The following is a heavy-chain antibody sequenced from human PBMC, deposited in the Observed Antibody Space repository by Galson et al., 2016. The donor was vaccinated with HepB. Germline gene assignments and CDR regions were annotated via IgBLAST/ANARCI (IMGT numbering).Heavy chain of an antibody. CDR1: GFTFGDYA. V-gene: IGHV3-49*04. Sequence: SLRLSCAASGFTFGDYAMSWVRQAPGKGLEWVGFIRTRPYGATTQYAASVKGRFTISRDDSKSIAYLQMHSLKTEDTAVYYCARVSLYGDYYYYGMDVWGQGTTVTVSS. D-gene: IGHD2/OR15-2a*01. J-gene: IGHJ6*02. CDR3: ARVSLYGDYYYYGMDV. CDR2: IRTRPYGATT.